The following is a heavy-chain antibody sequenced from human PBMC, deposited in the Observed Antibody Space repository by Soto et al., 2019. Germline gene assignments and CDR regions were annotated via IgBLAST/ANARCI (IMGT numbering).Heavy chain of an antibody. Sequence: SVKVSCKTSGDNFKKNVFTWVRQAPGQGLEWMGGTIPALGKTQHIEKFQGRVTITVDDATRTVYMEVRDLTSEDTALYYCARGPFRPSAMDVWGQGTTVTVSS. D-gene: IGHD3-10*01. CDR2: TIPALGKT. CDR3: ARGPFRPSAMDV. CDR1: GDNFKKNV. V-gene: IGHV1-69*10. J-gene: IGHJ6*02.